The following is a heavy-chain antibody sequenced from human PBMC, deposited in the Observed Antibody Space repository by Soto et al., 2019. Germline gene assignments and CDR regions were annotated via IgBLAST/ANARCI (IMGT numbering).Heavy chain of an antibody. J-gene: IGHJ4*02. CDR2: IYPGDSDT. V-gene: IGHV5-51*01. D-gene: IGHD3-9*01. Sequence: GESLKISCKGSGYSFTSYWIGWVRQMPGKGLEWMGIIYPGDSDTRYSPSFQGQVTISADKSISTAYLQWSSLKASDTAMYYCARSPWLPDPSDWSRAESYYFDYWGQGTLVTVSS. CDR3: ARSPWLPDPSDWSRAESYYFDY. CDR1: GYSFTSYW.